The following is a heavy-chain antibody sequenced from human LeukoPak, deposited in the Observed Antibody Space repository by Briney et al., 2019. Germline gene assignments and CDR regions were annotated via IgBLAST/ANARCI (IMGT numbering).Heavy chain of an antibody. CDR1: GGSFSGYK. CDR2: VNPSGGT. D-gene: IGHD5-24*01. J-gene: IGHJ3*01. V-gene: IGHV4-34*01. CDR3: ARAIHRGRDGYNSV. Sequence: SETLSLTCAVYGGSFSGYKWSWIRQPPGKGLEWIGEVNPSGGTTYNPSLNGRVTISLDTSKNQFSLTLSSVTAADTAVYYCARAIHRGRDGYNSVWGQGTMVTVSS.